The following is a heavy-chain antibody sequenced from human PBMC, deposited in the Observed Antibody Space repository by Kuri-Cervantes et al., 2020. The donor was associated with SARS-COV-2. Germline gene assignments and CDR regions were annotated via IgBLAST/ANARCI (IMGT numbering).Heavy chain of an antibody. CDR3: ASTLGEDIVVVPAATFDY. CDR2: IACDGSNK. Sequence: GGSLRLSCAASGFTFSSYAMHWVRQAPGKGLEWVAVIACDGSNKYYADSVKGRFTISRDNSKNTLYLQMNSLIAEDTAVYYCASTLGEDIVVVPAATFDYWGQGTLVTVSS. CDR1: GFTFSSYA. V-gene: IGHV3-30-3*01. D-gene: IGHD2-2*01. J-gene: IGHJ4*02.